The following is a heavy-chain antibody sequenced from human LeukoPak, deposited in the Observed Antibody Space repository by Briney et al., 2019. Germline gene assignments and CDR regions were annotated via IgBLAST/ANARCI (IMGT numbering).Heavy chain of an antibody. V-gene: IGHV4-34*01. J-gene: IGHJ3*02. CDR1: GGSFSGYY. CDR3: ARLWAGTVHAFDI. D-gene: IGHD1-7*01. Sequence: SETLSLTCAVYGGSFSGYYWSWIRQPPGKGLEWIGEINHSGSTNYNPSLKSRVTISVDTSKNQFSLKLSSVTAADTAVYYCARLWAGTVHAFDIWGQGTMVTVSS. CDR2: INHSGST.